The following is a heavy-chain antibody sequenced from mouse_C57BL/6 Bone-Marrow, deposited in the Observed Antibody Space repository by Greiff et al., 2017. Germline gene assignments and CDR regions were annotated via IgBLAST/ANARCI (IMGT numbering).Heavy chain of an antibody. D-gene: IGHD1-1*01. CDR1: GYSITSDC. CDR3: ARYLRDWYFDV. J-gene: IGHJ1*03. Sequence: VQLKQSGPGLAKPSQTLFLTCSVTGYSITSDCWNWIRQFPGNKLEYMGYISYSGSTYYNPSLKSRLSITRDTSKNQYYLQWNSVTTEDTATYSCARYLRDWYFDVWGTGTTVTVSS. CDR2: ISYSGST. V-gene: IGHV3-8*01.